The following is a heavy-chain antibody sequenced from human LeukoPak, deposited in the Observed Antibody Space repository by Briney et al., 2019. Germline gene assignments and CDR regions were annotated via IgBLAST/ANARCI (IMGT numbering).Heavy chain of an antibody. CDR1: GGSISSGSYY. D-gene: IGHD6-19*01. Sequence: SETLSLTCTVSGGSISSGSYYWSWIRQPAGKGLEWIGRIYTSGSTNYNPSLKSRVTMSVDTSKNQFSLKLSSVTAADTAVYYCARDGSAGIAVRWGLDYWGQGTLVTVSS. CDR3: ARDGSAGIAVRWGLDY. CDR2: IYTSGST. V-gene: IGHV4-61*02. J-gene: IGHJ4*02.